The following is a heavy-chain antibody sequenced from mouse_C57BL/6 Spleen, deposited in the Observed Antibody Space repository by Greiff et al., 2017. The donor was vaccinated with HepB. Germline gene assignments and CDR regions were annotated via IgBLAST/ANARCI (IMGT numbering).Heavy chain of an antibody. CDR3: ANEEYDEGAWFAY. CDR2: IYPGDGDT. J-gene: IGHJ3*01. V-gene: IGHV1-82*01. Sequence: QVQLKQSGPELVKPGASVKISCKASGYAFSSSWMNWVKQRPGKGLEWIGRIYPGDGDTNYNGKFKGKATLTADKSSSTAYMQLSSLTSEDSAVYFCANEEYDEGAWFAYWGQGTLVTVSA. CDR1: GYAFSSSW. D-gene: IGHD2-14*01.